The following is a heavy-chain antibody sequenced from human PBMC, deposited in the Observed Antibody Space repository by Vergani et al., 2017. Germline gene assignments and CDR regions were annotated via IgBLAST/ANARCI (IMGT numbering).Heavy chain of an antibody. Sequence: EVQLVESGGGLVQPGGSLRLSCSASGFTFSSYAMHWVRQAPGKGLEYVSAISSNGGSTYYADSVKGRFTISRDNSKNTLYLQMSSLRAEDTAVYYCVKDEGLVTKQRSKTAVYYMDVWGKGTTVTVSS. D-gene: IGHD5-24*01. CDR2: ISSNGGST. V-gene: IGHV3-64D*06. J-gene: IGHJ6*03. CDR1: GFTFSSYA. CDR3: VKDEGLVTKQRSKTAVYYMDV.